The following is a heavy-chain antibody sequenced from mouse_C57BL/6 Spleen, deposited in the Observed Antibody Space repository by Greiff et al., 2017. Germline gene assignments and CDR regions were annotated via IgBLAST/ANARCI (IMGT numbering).Heavy chain of an antibody. J-gene: IGHJ2*01. CDR2: ISYDGSN. Sequence: EVKLQESGPGLVKPSQSLSLTCSVTGYSITSGYYWNWIRQFPGNKLEWMGYISYDGSNNYNPSLKNRISITRDTSKNQFFLKLNSVTTEDTATYYCAITAQATFDYWGQGTTLTVSS. V-gene: IGHV3-6*01. CDR3: AITAQATFDY. CDR1: GYSITSGYY. D-gene: IGHD3-2*02.